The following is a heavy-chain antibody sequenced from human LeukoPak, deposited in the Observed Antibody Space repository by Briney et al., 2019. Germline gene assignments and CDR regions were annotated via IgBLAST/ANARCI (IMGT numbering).Heavy chain of an antibody. V-gene: IGHV3-30*02. CDR1: GFTFSSYG. D-gene: IGHD3-9*01. CDR3: AKDGGEYYDILTGYYPRLYYMDV. J-gene: IGHJ6*03. Sequence: GGSLRLSCAASGFTFSSYGMHWVRQAPGKGLEWVAFIHYDGTIKYYADSVKGRFTISRDNSKNTLYLQMNSLRAEDTAVYYCAKDGGEYYDILTGYYPRLYYMDVWGKGTTVTISS. CDR2: IHYDGTIK.